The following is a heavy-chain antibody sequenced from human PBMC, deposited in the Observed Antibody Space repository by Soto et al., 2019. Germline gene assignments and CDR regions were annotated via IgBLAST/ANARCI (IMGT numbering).Heavy chain of an antibody. CDR1: GGCFSGYY. CDR3: ARGALVRDSSSSQNNWFDP. CDR2: INHSGST. V-gene: IGHV4-34*01. J-gene: IGHJ5*02. Sequence: SDTLSLSCAVYGGCFSGYYWSWIRQPPGKGLEWIGEINHSGSTNYNPSLKSRVTISVDTSKNQFSLKLSSVTAADTAVYYCARGALVRDSSSSQNNWFDPWGQGTLVTVSS. D-gene: IGHD6-6*01.